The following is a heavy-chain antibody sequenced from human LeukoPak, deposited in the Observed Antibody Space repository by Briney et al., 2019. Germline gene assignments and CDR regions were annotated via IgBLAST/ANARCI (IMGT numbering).Heavy chain of an antibody. CDR2: ISSSSSYI. Sequence: GGSLRLSCAASGFTFSSYSMNWVRQAPGKGLEWVSSISSSSSYIYYADSVKGRFTISRDNAKNSLYLQMNSLRAEDTAVYYCVRIPNSAGFPNWFDPWGQGTLVTVSS. V-gene: IGHV3-21*01. CDR3: VRIPNSAGFPNWFDP. CDR1: GFTFSSYS. J-gene: IGHJ5*02. D-gene: IGHD6-19*01.